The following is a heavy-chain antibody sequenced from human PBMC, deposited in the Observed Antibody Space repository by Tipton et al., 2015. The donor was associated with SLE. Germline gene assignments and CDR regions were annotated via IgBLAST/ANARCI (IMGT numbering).Heavy chain of an antibody. CDR3: ARESRRYSGSAGAFDI. CDR1: GYTFTSYG. V-gene: IGHV1-18*01. J-gene: IGHJ3*02. CDR2: ISAYNGNT. Sequence: QSGAEVKKPGASVKVSCKASGYTFTSYGISWVRQAPGQGLEWMGWISAYNGNTNYAQKLQGRVTMTPDTSTSTAYMELRSLRADDTAVYYCARESRRYSGSAGAFDIWGQGTRVTVSS. D-gene: IGHD1-26*01.